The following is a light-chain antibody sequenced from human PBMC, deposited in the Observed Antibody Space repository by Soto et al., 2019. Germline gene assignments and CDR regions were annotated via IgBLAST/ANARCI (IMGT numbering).Light chain of an antibody. Sequence: DIQMTQSPTSLSASVGDRVTITCRASQGIRNYVAWYQQKPGKAPKLLIYAASTLQSGVPSRFSGGGSGTDFSLTINSLQPEDVATYACQKYSSVPVFGPGTRVESK. V-gene: IGKV1-27*01. J-gene: IGKJ3*01. CDR1: QGIRNY. CDR3: QKYSSVPV. CDR2: AAS.